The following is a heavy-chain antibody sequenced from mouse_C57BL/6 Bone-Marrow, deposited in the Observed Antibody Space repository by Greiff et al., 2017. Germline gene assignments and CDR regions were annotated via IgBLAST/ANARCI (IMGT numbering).Heavy chain of an antibody. Sequence: QVQLQQPGAELVKPGASVKMSCKASGYTFTSYWITWVKQRPGQGLEWIGDIYPGSGSTNYNEKFKSKATLTVDTSSSTAYMQLSSLTSEDSAVYYCARRYDYDDYAMDYWGQGTSVTVSS. J-gene: IGHJ4*01. CDR3: ARRYDYDDYAMDY. D-gene: IGHD2-4*01. CDR1: GYTFTSYW. V-gene: IGHV1-55*01. CDR2: IYPGSGST.